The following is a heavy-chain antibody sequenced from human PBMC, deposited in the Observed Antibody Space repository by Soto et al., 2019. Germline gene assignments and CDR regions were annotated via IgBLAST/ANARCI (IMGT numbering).Heavy chain of an antibody. V-gene: IGHV3-9*01. CDR1: GFTFDDYA. CDR2: ISWNSGSI. D-gene: IGHD3-9*01. Sequence: GGSLRLCCAASGFTFDDYAMHWVRQAPGKGLEWVSGISWNSGSIGYADSVKGRFTISRDNAKNSLYLQMNSLRAEDTALYYCAKARYFDWSRTSFHYWGQGTLVTVSS. J-gene: IGHJ4*02. CDR3: AKARYFDWSRTSFHY.